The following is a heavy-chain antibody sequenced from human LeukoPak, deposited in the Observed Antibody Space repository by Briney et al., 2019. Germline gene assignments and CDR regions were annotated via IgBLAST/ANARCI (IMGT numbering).Heavy chain of an antibody. J-gene: IGHJ4*02. D-gene: IGHD2-2*01. CDR1: GFTFSAYA. CDR3: AGRGTYCSIIGVPSIDS. Sequence: GGSLRLSCAASGFTFSAYAMSWVRKAPGKGLEWVAGVIGSGSSRYYVDSVKGRFTTSTDNSKKPPSLQMDSLRAGETAVYSCAGRGTYCSIIGVPSIDSWGQGTLVTVSS. CDR2: VIGSGSSR. V-gene: IGHV3-23*01.